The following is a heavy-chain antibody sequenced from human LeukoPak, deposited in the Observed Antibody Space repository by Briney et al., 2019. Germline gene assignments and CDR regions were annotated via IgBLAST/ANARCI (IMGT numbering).Heavy chain of an antibody. CDR1: GFKFSNYA. CDR3: ANLSNKYCRGGSCYLDY. Sequence: GGSLRLSCAASGFKFSNYAMSWVRQAPGRGLEWVSGIVNSGSRTYYADSVQGRFTISRDNSQNTLYLRMNSLRAEDMALYYCANLSNKYCRGGSCYLDYWGQGALVTVSS. D-gene: IGHD2-15*01. J-gene: IGHJ4*02. V-gene: IGHV3-23*01. CDR2: IVNSGSRT.